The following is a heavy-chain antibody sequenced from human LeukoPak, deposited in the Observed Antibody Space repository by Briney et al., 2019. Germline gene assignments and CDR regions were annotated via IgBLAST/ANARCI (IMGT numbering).Heavy chain of an antibody. Sequence: GGSLRLSCAASGFIFSSLWMSWVRQAPGKGLEWVANINQDGSEIYYVDSGKGRFTFSRDNAKNSLYLQMNNLRAEDTAVYYCARDRVADGVYFDCWGQGTLVTVSS. D-gene: IGHD6-13*01. J-gene: IGHJ4*02. CDR1: GFIFSSLW. V-gene: IGHV3-7*01. CDR3: ARDRVADGVYFDC. CDR2: INQDGSEI.